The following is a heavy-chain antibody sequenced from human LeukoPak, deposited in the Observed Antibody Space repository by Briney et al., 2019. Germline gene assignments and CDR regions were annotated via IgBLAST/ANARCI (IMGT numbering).Heavy chain of an antibody. J-gene: IGHJ4*02. V-gene: IGHV3-23*01. CDR3: VKDVLSVAVGSTHDY. D-gene: IGHD2-21*01. Sequence: PGGSLRLSCAASGFTFSSYAMSWVRQAPGKGLEWVSSVSGTGGTTYHADSVKGRLTISRDNSNNTLYLQMNSLRAEDTAVYYCVKDVLSVAVGSTHDYWGPGTLVTVSS. CDR1: GFTFSSYA. CDR2: VSGTGGTT.